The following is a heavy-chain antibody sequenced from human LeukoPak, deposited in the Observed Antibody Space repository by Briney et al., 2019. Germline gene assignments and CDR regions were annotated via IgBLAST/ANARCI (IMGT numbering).Heavy chain of an antibody. D-gene: IGHD3-22*01. CDR3: AKEDGYYDSSGYYYLSAFDY. CDR2: ISGSGGST. CDR1: GFTFSGYA. J-gene: IGHJ4*02. V-gene: IGHV3-23*01. Sequence: GGSLRLSCAASGFTFSGYAMSWVRQAPGKGLEWVSAISGSGGSTYYADSVKGRFTISRDNSKNTLYLQMNSLRAEDTAVYYCAKEDGYYDSSGYYYLSAFDYWGQGTLVTVSS.